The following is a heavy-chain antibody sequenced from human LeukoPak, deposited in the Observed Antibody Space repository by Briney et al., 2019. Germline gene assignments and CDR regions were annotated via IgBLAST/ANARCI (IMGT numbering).Heavy chain of an antibody. CDR3: TRDRSYTSSWWDY. D-gene: IGHD6-13*01. Sequence: GGSLRLSCTASGFTFGDYAMNWVRQAPGKGLEWVGFIRSKAYGETTDYAASVKGRFTISRDDSKSIAYLQMNSLKTEDTAVYYCTRDRSYTSSWWDYWGQGTLATVSS. CDR1: GFTFGDYA. CDR2: IRSKAYGETT. V-gene: IGHV3-49*04. J-gene: IGHJ4*02.